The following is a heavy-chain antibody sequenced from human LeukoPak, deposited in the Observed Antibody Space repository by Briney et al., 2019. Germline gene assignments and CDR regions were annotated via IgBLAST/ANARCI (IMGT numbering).Heavy chain of an antibody. CDR3: ARVLSRWDSSGYYYEGGYFDY. CDR2: ISSSDSTG. Sequence: GGSLRLSYAASGFTFSDYYMSWIRQAPGKGLEWVSYISSSDSTGYYADSVKGRFTISRDNAKNSLYLQMNSLRAEDTALYYCARVLSRWDSSGYYYEGGYFDYWGQGTLVTVSS. CDR1: GFTFSDYY. D-gene: IGHD3-22*01. J-gene: IGHJ4*02. V-gene: IGHV3-11*01.